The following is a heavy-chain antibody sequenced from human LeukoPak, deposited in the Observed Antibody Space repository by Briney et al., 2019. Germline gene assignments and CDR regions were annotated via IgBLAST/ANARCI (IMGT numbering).Heavy chain of an antibody. CDR3: ARLHYDFWSGYYIDAFDI. CDR1: GSTFSSYS. J-gene: IGHJ3*02. D-gene: IGHD3-3*01. CDR2: INSSSSYI. Sequence: GGSLRLSCAASGSTFSSYSMNWVRQAPGKGLEWVSSINSSSSYIYYADSVKGRFTISRDNAKNSLYLQMNSLRAEDTAVYYCARLHYDFWSGYYIDAFDIWGQGTMVTVSS. V-gene: IGHV3-21*01.